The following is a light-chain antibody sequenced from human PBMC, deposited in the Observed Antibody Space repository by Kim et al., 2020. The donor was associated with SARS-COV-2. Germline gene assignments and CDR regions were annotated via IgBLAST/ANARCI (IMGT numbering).Light chain of an antibody. CDR2: YDS. Sequence: APGKTVRITWGGSNIGSKSVHWYQQKPGQAPVLVIYYDSDRPSGIPERFSGSNSGNTATLTISRVEAGDEADYYCQVWDSSSDHPVFGGGTQLTVL. V-gene: IGLV3-21*04. CDR1: NIGSKS. J-gene: IGLJ3*02. CDR3: QVWDSSSDHPV.